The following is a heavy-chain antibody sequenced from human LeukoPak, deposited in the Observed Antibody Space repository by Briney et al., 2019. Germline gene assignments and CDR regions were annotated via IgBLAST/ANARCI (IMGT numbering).Heavy chain of an antibody. CDR1: GFSISSGYY. Sequence: PSETLSLTCSVSGFSISSGYYWGWIRQPPGKGLDWIGIIYHSGSTYYNPSLKSRVTMSVDTSKTQFSLNLSPVTAADTAVYYCARRISGAWFDPWGQGTLVTVSS. V-gene: IGHV4-38-2*02. J-gene: IGHJ5*02. CDR3: ARRISGAWFDP. CDR2: IYHSGST. D-gene: IGHD5-12*01.